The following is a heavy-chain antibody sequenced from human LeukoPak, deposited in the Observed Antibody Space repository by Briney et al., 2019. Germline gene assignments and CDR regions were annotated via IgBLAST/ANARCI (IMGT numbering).Heavy chain of an antibody. CDR1: GSTFTSYG. CDR2: ISAYNGNT. CDR3: ARYTCSSTSCYDNWFDP. D-gene: IGHD2-2*01. Sequence: GASVKVSCKASGSTFTSYGISWVRQAPGQGLEWMGWISAYNGNTNYAQKLQGRVTMTTDTSTSTAYMELRSLRSDDTAVYYCARYTCSSTSCYDNWFDPWGQGTLVTVSS. J-gene: IGHJ5*02. V-gene: IGHV1-18*01.